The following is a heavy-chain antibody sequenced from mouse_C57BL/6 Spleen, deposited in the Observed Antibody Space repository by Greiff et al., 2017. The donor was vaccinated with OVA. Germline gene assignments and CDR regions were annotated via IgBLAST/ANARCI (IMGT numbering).Heavy chain of an antibody. Sequence: LQESGAELVKPGASVKLSCKASGYTFTSYWMQWVKQRPGQGLEWIGEIDPSDSYTNYNQKFKGKATLTVDTSSSTAYMQLSSLTSEDSAVYYCAGGSNPFAYWGQGTLVTVSA. J-gene: IGHJ3*01. CDR1: GYTFTSYW. D-gene: IGHD2-5*01. CDR2: IDPSDSYT. CDR3: AGGSNPFAY. V-gene: IGHV1-50*01.